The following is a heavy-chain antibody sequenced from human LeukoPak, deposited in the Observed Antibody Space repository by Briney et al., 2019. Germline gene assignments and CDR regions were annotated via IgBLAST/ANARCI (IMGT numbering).Heavy chain of an antibody. CDR3: ARRAVVGATTFDY. Sequence: SATLSLTCTVSGGSISISSYYWGWIRQPPGKGLEWIGSIYSSGSTYYNPSLKSRVIISVDTYKNQFSLQLSSVTAADTAVYYCARRAVVGATTFDYWGQGTLVTVSS. CDR2: IYSSGST. V-gene: IGHV4-39*01. J-gene: IGHJ4*02. D-gene: IGHD1-26*01. CDR1: GGSISISSYY.